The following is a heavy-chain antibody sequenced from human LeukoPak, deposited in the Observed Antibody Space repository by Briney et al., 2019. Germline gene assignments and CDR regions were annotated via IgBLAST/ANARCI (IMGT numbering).Heavy chain of an antibody. CDR1: GFTFSSYS. J-gene: IGHJ5*02. D-gene: IGHD2-15*01. Sequence: GGPLRLSCAASGFTFSSYSMNWVRQAPGEGLEWVSSISSSSSYIYYADSVKGRFTISRDNAKNSLYLQMNSLRAEDTAVYYCAKVNRYCSGGSCYFNWFDPWGQGTLVTVSS. CDR3: AKVNRYCSGGSCYFNWFDP. V-gene: IGHV3-21*04. CDR2: ISSSSSYI.